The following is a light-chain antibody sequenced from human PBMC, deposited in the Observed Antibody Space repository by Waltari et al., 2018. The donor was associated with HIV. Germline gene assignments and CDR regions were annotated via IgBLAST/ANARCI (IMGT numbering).Light chain of an antibody. CDR1: SRDIGYFNF. J-gene: IGLJ2*01. CDR3: AAYAGNNIVI. Sequence: QSALTLPPSASGSPGQSVTVPCTGTSRDIGYFNFVSWYQQHPGKAPKLLIYDVNKRPSGVPDRFSASKSGATASLTVSGLLAEDEADYYCAAYAGNNIVIFGGGTKVTV. V-gene: IGLV2-8*01. CDR2: DVN.